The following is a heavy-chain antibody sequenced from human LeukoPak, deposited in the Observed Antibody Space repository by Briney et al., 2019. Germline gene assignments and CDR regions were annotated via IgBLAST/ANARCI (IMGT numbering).Heavy chain of an antibody. Sequence: GGSLRLSCAASAFTFSSYAMSWVRQAPGKGLEWVSTISGRGGSTYYADSVKGRFTISRDNSKNTLYLQMNSLRAEDTAVYYCAKDYYDSSDYPLHFDYWGQGTLVTVPS. D-gene: IGHD3-22*01. V-gene: IGHV3-23*01. CDR2: ISGRGGST. CDR1: AFTFSSYA. CDR3: AKDYYDSSDYPLHFDY. J-gene: IGHJ4*02.